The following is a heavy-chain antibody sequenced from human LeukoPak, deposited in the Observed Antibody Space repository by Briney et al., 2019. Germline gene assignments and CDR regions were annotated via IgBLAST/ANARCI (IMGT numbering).Heavy chain of an antibody. CDR1: GFTFSSYG. D-gene: IGHD1-7*01. J-gene: IGHJ3*02. CDR2: IKRKNDLGTT. CDR3: TAENFLYAFDI. V-gene: IGHV3-15*01. Sequence: PGGSLRLSCAASGFTFSSYGMSWVRQAPGKGLEWVGRIKRKNDLGTTDYAAPVKARFTISRDDSKNTLYLQMNSLKTEDTAVYYCTAENFLYAFDIWGQGTMVTVSS.